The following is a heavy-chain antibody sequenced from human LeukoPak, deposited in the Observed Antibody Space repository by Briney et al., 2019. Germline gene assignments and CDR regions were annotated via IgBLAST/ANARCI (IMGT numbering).Heavy chain of an antibody. V-gene: IGHV2-5*02. Sequence: SGPTLVKPTQTLTLTCTFSGFSLSTSGEGVGWIPQPPGKALEWLALIYWDDDKRYSPSLKSRLTITKDTSKNQVVLTMTNMDPVDTGTYNCAHIRTVTNPDAFDIWGQGTMVTVSS. CDR2: IYWDDDK. CDR1: GFSLSTSGEG. CDR3: AHIRTVTNPDAFDI. D-gene: IGHD4-17*01. J-gene: IGHJ3*02.